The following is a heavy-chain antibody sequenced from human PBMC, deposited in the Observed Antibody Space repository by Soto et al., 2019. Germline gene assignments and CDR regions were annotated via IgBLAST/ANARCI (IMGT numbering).Heavy chain of an antibody. D-gene: IGHD6-19*01. Sequence: EVQLLESGGDLVQPGGSLRLSCAASGFTFSNFAMSWVRQAPGRGLEWVSGISASGRDIHYADSVKDRFTVSRDNSKNTLYLQMNSLRAEDTAIYYCAKGKTSGWYYFDYWGQGALGTVSS. CDR2: ISASGRDI. V-gene: IGHV3-23*01. CDR1: GFTFSNFA. CDR3: AKGKTSGWYYFDY. J-gene: IGHJ4*02.